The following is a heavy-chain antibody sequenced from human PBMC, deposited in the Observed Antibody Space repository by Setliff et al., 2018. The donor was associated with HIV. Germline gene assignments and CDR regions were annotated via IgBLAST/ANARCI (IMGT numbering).Heavy chain of an antibody. Sequence: PSETLSLTCSVYGTSFSDHYWSWVRQTPGKGLEWIGEMNQSGSTKYNPSLQSRVTMSIDTSENQFSLRLNSVTAADTAVYYCARYRYYYDSSGYGRWFDPWGQGTLVTVSS. CDR1: GTSFSDHY. CDR2: MNQSGST. J-gene: IGHJ5*02. CDR3: ARYRYYYDSSGYGRWFDP. V-gene: IGHV4-34*01. D-gene: IGHD3-22*01.